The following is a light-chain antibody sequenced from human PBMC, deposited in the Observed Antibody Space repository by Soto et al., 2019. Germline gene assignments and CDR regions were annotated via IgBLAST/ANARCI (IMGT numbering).Light chain of an antibody. Sequence: DIQMTQSPSSVSASVGDRVTITCRASQGITNWLAWYQQKPGKAPKLLIYAASGLPSGVPSRFSGSGSGTHYTFTISSLQPEDIATYYCQHYDSLRLTFGGGTKVDI. V-gene: IGKV1-12*01. J-gene: IGKJ4*01. CDR1: QGITNW. CDR2: AAS. CDR3: QHYDSLRLT.